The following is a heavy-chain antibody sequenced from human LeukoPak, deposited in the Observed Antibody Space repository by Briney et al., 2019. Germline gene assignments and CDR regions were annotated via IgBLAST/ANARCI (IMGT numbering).Heavy chain of an antibody. Sequence: SETLSLTCAVYGGSFSGYSWSWIRQPPGKGLEWIGEINHSGSTNYNPSLKSRVTISVDTSKNQFSLKLNSVTAADTAVYYCARDLDYWGRGTLVTVSS. CDR3: ARDLDY. CDR2: INHSGST. CDR1: GGSFSGYS. J-gene: IGHJ4*02. V-gene: IGHV4-34*01.